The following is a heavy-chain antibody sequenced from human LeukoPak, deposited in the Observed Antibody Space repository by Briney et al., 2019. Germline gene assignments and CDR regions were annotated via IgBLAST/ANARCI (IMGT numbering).Heavy chain of an antibody. CDR1: GFMFSDYW. CDR3: ARDWGRYFDWLSDY. J-gene: IGHJ4*02. V-gene: IGHV3-7*01. Sequence: TGGSLRLSCSVSGFMFSDYWMSWVRQAPGKGLEWVANIKQDGSDKYYVDSVKGRFTISRDNAKNSLYLQMNSLRAEDTAVYYCARDWGRYFDWLSDYWGQGTLVTVSS. D-gene: IGHD3-9*01. CDR2: IKQDGSDK.